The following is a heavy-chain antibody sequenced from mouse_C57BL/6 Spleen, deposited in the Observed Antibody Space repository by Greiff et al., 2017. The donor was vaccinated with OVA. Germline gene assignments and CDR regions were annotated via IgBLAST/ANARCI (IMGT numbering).Heavy chain of an antibody. D-gene: IGHD4-1*01. Sequence: QVQLQQSGAELVRPGASVTLSCKASGYTFTDSEMHWVKQTPVHGLEWIGAIDPATGGTAYNQKFKGKAILTADTSSSPAYMELRSLTSEVSAVYYCTRELGGLGRAWVAYWGQGILVTVSA. J-gene: IGHJ3*01. CDR2: IDPATGGT. CDR3: TRELGGLGRAWVAY. CDR1: GYTFTDSE. V-gene: IGHV1-15*01.